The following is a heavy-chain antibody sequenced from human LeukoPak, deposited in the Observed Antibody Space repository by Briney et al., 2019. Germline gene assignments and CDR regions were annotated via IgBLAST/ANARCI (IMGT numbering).Heavy chain of an antibody. V-gene: IGHV3-74*01. CDR1: GFTFNSFR. D-gene: IGHD3-3*01. Sequence: SGGSLRLSCAASGFTFNSFRMHWDRQAPGKELVWVSRINSDGSSISYADSVKGRFTISRDNAKNTLYLQMNSLRAEDTAVYYCASSFWSGYYDFWGQGTLVTVSS. CDR3: ASSFWSGYYDF. J-gene: IGHJ4*02. CDR2: INSDGSSI.